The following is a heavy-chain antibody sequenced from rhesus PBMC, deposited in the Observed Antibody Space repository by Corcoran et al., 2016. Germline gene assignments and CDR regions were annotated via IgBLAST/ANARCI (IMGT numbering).Heavy chain of an antibody. V-gene: IGHV3S43*01. D-gene: IGHD3-9*01. CDR2: IDSGGSI. Sequence: EVQLVESGGGLVQPGWSLRLSCAAPGFTSGNSDLILILQAPVKGLVLVSYIDSGGSIYYSYSVKGRFTISRDNAKITLYLQMSSLRVEDTAVYYCAKDSTRMITVTIYDAFDFWGQGLRVTVSS. CDR1: GFTSGNSD. CDR3: AKDSTRMITVTIYDAFDF. J-gene: IGHJ3*01.